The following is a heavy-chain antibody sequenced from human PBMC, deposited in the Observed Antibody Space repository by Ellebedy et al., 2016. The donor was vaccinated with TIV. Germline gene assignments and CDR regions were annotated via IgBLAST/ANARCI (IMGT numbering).Heavy chain of an antibody. CDR1: GFTFSSYA. J-gene: IGHJ6*04. V-gene: IGHV3-30*04. CDR2: ISSDGSNK. D-gene: IGHD3-10*01. Sequence: GESLKISCAASGFTFSSYAMHWVRQVPGKGLEWVAMISSDGSNKYYADSVKGQFTLSRDSSKNTLYLQMDSLRAEDTAVYYCARDRGGLLWFGGGMDVWGKGTTVTVSS. CDR3: ARDRGGLLWFGGGMDV.